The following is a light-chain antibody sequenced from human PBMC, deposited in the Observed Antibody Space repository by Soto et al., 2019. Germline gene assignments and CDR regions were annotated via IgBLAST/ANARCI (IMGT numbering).Light chain of an antibody. V-gene: IGKV1-39*01. CDR3: QQSYTTPWT. CDR1: QXXSSY. Sequence: XQMXXXXXXLXXSVXXXVXXTXRASQXXSSYLNWYQQKLGKAPQLLIYAASSLQSGVPSRFSGXGXXXXXXXTISSLQPEDFATYYCQQSYTTPWTFGQGTKVEVK. J-gene: IGKJ1*01. CDR2: AAS.